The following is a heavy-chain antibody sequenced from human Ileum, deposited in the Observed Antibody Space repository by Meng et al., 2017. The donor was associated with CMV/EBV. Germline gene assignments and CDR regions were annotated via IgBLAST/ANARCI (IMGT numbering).Heavy chain of an antibody. D-gene: IGHD1-1*01. CDR2: TYFRSEWYI. V-gene: IGHV6-1*01. Sequence: SDTLSLTCAISGDTVSSNLAAWNWIRQSPSTGLERLGRTYFRSEWYIDYAVSVKSRIPINPDTSKNQFSLHLNSVTPEDTAVYYCTRDSWNWKFDYWGQGTPVTVSS. J-gene: IGHJ4*02. CDR3: TRDSWNWKFDY. CDR1: GDTVSSNLAA.